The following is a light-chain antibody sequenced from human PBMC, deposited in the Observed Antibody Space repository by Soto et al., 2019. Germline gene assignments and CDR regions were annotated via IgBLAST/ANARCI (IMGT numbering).Light chain of an antibody. CDR2: EVS. Sequence: QSALTQPPSASGSPGQSVTISCTGTSSDVGVYNYVSWYQHHPGRAPKLMIYEVSQRPSGVPDRFSGSKSGNTASLTVSGLQVKDEADYYCSSYAGVNYLIFGGGTRSPS. CDR3: SSYAGVNYLI. V-gene: IGLV2-8*01. CDR1: SSDVGVYNY. J-gene: IGLJ2*01.